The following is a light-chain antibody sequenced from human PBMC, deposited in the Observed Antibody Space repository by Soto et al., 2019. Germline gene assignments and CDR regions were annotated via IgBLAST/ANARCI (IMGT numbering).Light chain of an antibody. Sequence: DIQMTQSPSSLSASVGDRVTITCRASQGIRKDLCWYQQRPGKAPKRLIFGASSLQSGVPSRFSGSASGTAFTLTISSLQPEDFATYFCLQHNSYPLTFGGGTKVELK. CDR2: GAS. CDR1: QGIRKD. CDR3: LQHNSYPLT. J-gene: IGKJ4*01. V-gene: IGKV1-17*01.